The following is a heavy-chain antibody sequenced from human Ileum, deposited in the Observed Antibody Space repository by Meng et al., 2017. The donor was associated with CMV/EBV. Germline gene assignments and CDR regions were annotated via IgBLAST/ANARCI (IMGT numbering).Heavy chain of an antibody. CDR2: IYYSGTT. CDR1: GGSISRSSYY. D-gene: IGHD6-19*01. Sequence: SETLSLTCTVSGGSISRSSYYWGWIRQPPGKGLEWIGTIYYSGTTFYNPSLKSRLTISVDTSKNQFSLKLSSVTAADTAVYYCARQPAGVSQWTFDVWGLGTMVTVSS. CDR3: ARQPAGVSQWTFDV. V-gene: IGHV4-39*01. J-gene: IGHJ3*01.